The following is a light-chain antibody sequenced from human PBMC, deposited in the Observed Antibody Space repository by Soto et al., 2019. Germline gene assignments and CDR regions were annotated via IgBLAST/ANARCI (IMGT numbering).Light chain of an antibody. CDR1: QGIRNP. CDR2: LAS. J-gene: IGKJ5*01. V-gene: IGKV1-9*01. CDR3: QQVDSYPIT. Sequence: QLTQSPSSLSASVGDRVTITCRASQGIRNPLAWYQQKPGKGPKLLIYLASTLQSGVPSRFSGSGSGTDFTLTISSLQPEDFATSYCQQVDSYPITLGQGTRLEIK.